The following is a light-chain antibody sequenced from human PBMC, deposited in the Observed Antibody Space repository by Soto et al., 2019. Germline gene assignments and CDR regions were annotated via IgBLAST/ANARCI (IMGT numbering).Light chain of an antibody. CDR1: QSISTW. CDR2: DAS. V-gene: IGKV1-5*01. CDR3: QQYSTYPWT. J-gene: IGKJ1*01. Sequence: EIQLTQSPSTLSASVGDRVSITCRASQSISTWLAWYQQKPGKAPKLLIFDASSLESRVSSRFSGRGSGKQFTLTISSLQPDDFATYYCQQYSTYPWTFGQGTKVDIK.